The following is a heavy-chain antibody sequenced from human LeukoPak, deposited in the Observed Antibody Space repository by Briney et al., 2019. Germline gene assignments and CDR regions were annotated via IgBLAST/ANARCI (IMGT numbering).Heavy chain of an antibody. CDR3: ARAVGGYYGSGSYSANWFDP. CDR2: IIPIFGTA. D-gene: IGHD3-10*01. V-gene: IGHV1-69*05. J-gene: IGHJ5*02. CDR1: GGTFSSYA. Sequence: SVRVSCKASGGTFSSYAISWVRQAPGQGLEWMGRIIPIFGTANYAQKFQGRVTITTDESTSTAYMELSSLRSEDTAVYYCARAVGGYYGSGSYSANWFDPWGQGTLVTVSS.